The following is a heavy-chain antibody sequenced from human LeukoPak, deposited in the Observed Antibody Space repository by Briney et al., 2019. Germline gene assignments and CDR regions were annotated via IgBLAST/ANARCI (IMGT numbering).Heavy chain of an antibody. CDR3: ARGPEGFGELLYPNWFDP. CDR1: GYTFTSYG. CDR2: MNPNSGNT. V-gene: IGHV1-8*02. J-gene: IGHJ5*02. Sequence: GASVKVSCKASGYTFTSYGISWVRQAPGQGLEWMGWMNPNSGNTGYAQKFQGRVTMTRNTSISTAYMELSSLRSEDTAVYYCARGPEGFGELLYPNWFDPWGQGTLVTVSS. D-gene: IGHD3-10*01.